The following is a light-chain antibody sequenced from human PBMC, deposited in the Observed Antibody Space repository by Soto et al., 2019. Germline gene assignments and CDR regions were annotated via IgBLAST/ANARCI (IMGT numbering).Light chain of an antibody. CDR3: QQYGTSRS. J-gene: IGKJ1*01. Sequence: EIVLTQSPGTLSLSPGERATLSCRASPSGISSYLAWYQQKPGQAPSLLIYGASSMSTGMSDRFSGRGSGTDFTLTFITLEPEDFAVYFCQQYGTSRSLGQGTTVQIK. CDR1: PSGISSY. V-gene: IGKV3-20*01. CDR2: GAS.